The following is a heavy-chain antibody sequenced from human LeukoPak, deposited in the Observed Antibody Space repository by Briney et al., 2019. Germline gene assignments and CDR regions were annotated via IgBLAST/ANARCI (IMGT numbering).Heavy chain of an antibody. D-gene: IGHD3-10*01. CDR3: TTQIGDY. V-gene: IGHV3-15*01. CDR1: GFTFSNAW. CDR2: IKSNADGGTA. Sequence: GGSLRLSCAASGFTFSNAWMSWVRQAPGKGLEWVGRIKSNADGGTADYAAPVNARFIISRDDSKNTLYLHMDSLKTEDTAVYYCTTQIGDYWGQGTLVTVSS. J-gene: IGHJ4*02.